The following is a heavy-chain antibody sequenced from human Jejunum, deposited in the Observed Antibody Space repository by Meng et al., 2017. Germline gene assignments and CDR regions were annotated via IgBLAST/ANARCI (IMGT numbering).Heavy chain of an antibody. D-gene: IGHD3-9*01. V-gene: IGHV4-4*03. Sequence: PQAPGHGLVHPPGTLSLTCAVSGVSISSNPWWSWVRQPPGKGLEWIGEMYHGGSTNYNPSLKSRVTMSVDTSKNQFSLKVDSVSAADTAVYYCARRLPYFDTGFYDFWGQGTLVTVSS. CDR2: MYHGGST. CDR1: GVSISSNPW. CDR3: ARRLPYFDTGFYDF. J-gene: IGHJ4*02.